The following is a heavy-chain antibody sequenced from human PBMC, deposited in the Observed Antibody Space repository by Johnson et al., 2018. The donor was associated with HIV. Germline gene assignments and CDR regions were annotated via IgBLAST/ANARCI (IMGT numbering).Heavy chain of an antibody. V-gene: IGHV3-9*01. CDR2: ISWNSGSI. CDR1: GFTFDDYA. J-gene: IGHJ3*02. D-gene: IGHD6-6*01. CDR3: AKDRGIAARRDAFDI. Sequence: VQLVESGGGLVQPGRSLRLSCAASGFTFDDYAMHWVRQAPGKGLEWVSGISWNSGSIGYADSVKGRFTISRDNAKNSLYLQMNSLRGEDTALYYCAKDRGIAARRDAFDIWGQGTMVTVSS.